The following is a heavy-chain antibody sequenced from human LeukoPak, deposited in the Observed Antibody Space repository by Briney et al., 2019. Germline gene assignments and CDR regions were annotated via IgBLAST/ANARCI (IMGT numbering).Heavy chain of an antibody. V-gene: IGHV4-39*01. CDR3: ARHRRLWFGELVDY. Sequence: PSETLSLTCTVSGGSISRSSYYWGWIRQPPGKGLECIGSIYYSGSTYYNPSLKSRVTISVDTSKNQFSLKLSPVTAADTAVYYCARHRRLWFGELVDYWGQGTLVTVSS. CDR2: IYYSGST. J-gene: IGHJ4*02. D-gene: IGHD3-10*01. CDR1: GGSISRSSYY.